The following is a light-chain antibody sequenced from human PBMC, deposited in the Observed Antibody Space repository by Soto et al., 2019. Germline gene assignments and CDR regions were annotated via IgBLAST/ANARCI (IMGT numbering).Light chain of an antibody. CDR1: QSVNNNY. Sequence: EIVLTQSPGTLSLSPGERATLSCRASQSVNNNYVAWYQQKPGQAPRLLIYAASRRATGIPDRFSGSGSGTDFTLTISRLEPEDFAVYYCQQYGSSPWTFGQGTKVDIK. CDR2: AAS. CDR3: QQYGSSPWT. V-gene: IGKV3-20*01. J-gene: IGKJ1*01.